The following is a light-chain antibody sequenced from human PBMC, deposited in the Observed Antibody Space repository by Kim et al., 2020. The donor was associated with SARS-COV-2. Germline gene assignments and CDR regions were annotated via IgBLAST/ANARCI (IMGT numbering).Light chain of an antibody. CDR2: LNSDGTF. Sequence: QLVLTQSPSASASLGVSVKLTCTLSSGHSSYAIAWHQQQPEKGPRYLMKLNSDGTFRKGDGIPDRFSGSSSGAERYLTISSLQSEDEADYYCQTWGPGSVVFRGGTQLTVL. CDR1: SGHSSYA. CDR3: QTWGPGSVV. J-gene: IGLJ2*01. V-gene: IGLV4-69*01.